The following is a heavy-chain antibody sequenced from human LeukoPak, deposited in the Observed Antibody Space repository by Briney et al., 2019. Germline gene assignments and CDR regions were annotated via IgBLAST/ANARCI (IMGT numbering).Heavy chain of an antibody. Sequence: PSETLSLTCTVSGGSMSSYYWNWIRQPPGKGLEWIGHIHYNGNTNYNPSLKSGVTISVDTSKNQFSLKLSSVTAADTAVYYCARGYSSGWYRGWFDPWGRGTLVIVSS. V-gene: IGHV4-59*01. D-gene: IGHD6-19*01. CDR1: GGSMSSYY. CDR3: ARGYSSGWYRGWFDP. J-gene: IGHJ5*02. CDR2: IHYNGNT.